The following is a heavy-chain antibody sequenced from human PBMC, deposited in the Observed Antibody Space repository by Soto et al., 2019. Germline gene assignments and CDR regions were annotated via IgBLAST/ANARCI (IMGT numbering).Heavy chain of an antibody. CDR1: GFTFSSYW. CDR2: INSDGSST. CDR3: ARSRFGESYFDY. J-gene: IGHJ4*02. D-gene: IGHD3-10*01. Sequence: GGSLRLSCAASGFTFSSYWMHWVRQAPGKGLVWVSRINSDGSSTSYADSVKGRFTISRDNAKNTLYLQMNNLRAEDTAVYYCARSRFGESYFDYWGQGTLVTVSS. V-gene: IGHV3-74*01.